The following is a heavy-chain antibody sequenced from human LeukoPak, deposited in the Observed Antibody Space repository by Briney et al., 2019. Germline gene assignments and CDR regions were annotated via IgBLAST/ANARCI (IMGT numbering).Heavy chain of an antibody. D-gene: IGHD1-1*01. CDR2: INHSGST. J-gene: IGHJ4*02. CDR1: GGSFSGYY. V-gene: IGHV4-34*01. Sequence: SETVSLTCAVYGGSFSGYYWSWIRQPPGKGLEWIGEINHSGSTNYNPSLKSRVTISVDTSKNQFSLKLSSVTAADTAVYYCARSRLNWKVDYWGQGTLVTVSS. CDR3: ARSRLNWKVDY.